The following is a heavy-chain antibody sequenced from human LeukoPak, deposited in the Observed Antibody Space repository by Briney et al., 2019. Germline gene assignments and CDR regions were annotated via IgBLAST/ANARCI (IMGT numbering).Heavy chain of an antibody. Sequence: SETLSLTCAVSGGSISSSNWWSWVRQPPGKGLEWIGEIYHSGSTNYNPSLKSRVTISVDKSKNQFSLKLSSVTAADTAVYYCATLGSYYDSSGPNWFDPWGQGTLVTVSS. CDR3: ATLGSYYDSSGPNWFDP. J-gene: IGHJ5*02. CDR2: IYHSGST. CDR1: GGSISSSNW. D-gene: IGHD3-22*01. V-gene: IGHV4-4*02.